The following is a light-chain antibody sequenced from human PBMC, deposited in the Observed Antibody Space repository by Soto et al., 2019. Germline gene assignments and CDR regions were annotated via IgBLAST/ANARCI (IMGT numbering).Light chain of an antibody. J-gene: IGKJ4*01. CDR1: RTVTNNQ. Sequence: EIVLTQSPGTLSLSPGERATLSCRASRTVTNNQLAWYQQKPGQAPRLVIYGASNRATGIPDRFSGSGSGTDFTLTISRLEPEDFAVYFCQQYGSSPLTFGGGTKVDIK. CDR2: GAS. CDR3: QQYGSSPLT. V-gene: IGKV3-20*01.